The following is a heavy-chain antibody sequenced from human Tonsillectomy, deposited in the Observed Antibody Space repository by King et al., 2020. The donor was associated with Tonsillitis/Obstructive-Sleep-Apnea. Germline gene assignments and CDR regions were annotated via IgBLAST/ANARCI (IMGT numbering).Heavy chain of an antibody. CDR1: GXTXSSXA. V-gene: IGHV3-23*04. CDR2: ISGSXGXT. J-gene: IGHJ6*02. CDR3: AQILXXXGDHVGGMDV. D-gene: IGHD2-21*01. Sequence: VQLVESGGGXVQXGXSLRXSXAXSGXTXSSXAMXWXRQXPGXXXXWXSXISGSXGXTDXADSVKGRFTISRDKSKNRLYLQMNSXRXEDTAVYYCAQILXXXGDHVGGMDVWGQGTTVTVAS.